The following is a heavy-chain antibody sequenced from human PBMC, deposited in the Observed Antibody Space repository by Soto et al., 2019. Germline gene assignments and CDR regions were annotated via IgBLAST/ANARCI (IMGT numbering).Heavy chain of an antibody. CDR2: INAGNGNT. Sequence: ASVKVSCKASGYTFTSYAMHWVRQAPGQRLEWMGWINAGNGNTKYSQKSQGRVTITRDTSASTAYMELSSLRSEDTAVYYCARDRSAVAEVVFDYWGQGTLVTVSS. CDR3: ARDRSAVAEVVFDY. V-gene: IGHV1-3*01. CDR1: GYTFTSYA. J-gene: IGHJ4*02. D-gene: IGHD6-19*01.